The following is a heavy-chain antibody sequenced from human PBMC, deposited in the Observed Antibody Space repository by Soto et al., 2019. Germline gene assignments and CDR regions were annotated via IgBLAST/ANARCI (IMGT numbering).Heavy chain of an antibody. CDR2: IYSSGGT. Sequence: SETLSLTCTVSGGSISSYYWSWIRQPPGKGLEWIGYIYSSGGTKYNPSLQSRVTMSLDTSKNQFSLRLTSVTAADTAVYYCARGQRFSDSFDPWGQGTLVTVSS. CDR1: GGSISSYY. CDR3: ARGQRFSDSFDP. D-gene: IGHD6-25*01. V-gene: IGHV4-59*12. J-gene: IGHJ5*02.